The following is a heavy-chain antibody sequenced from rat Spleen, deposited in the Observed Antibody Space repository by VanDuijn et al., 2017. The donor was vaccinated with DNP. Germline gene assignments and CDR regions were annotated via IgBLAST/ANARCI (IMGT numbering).Heavy chain of an antibody. CDR2: INKDSNTI. CDR3: ARASGYDDY. CDR1: GFNFNDYW. V-gene: IGHV4-2*01. D-gene: IGHD1-7*01. J-gene: IGHJ2*01. Sequence: EVKLVESGGGLVQPGRSLKLSCAASGFNFNDYWMGWVRQAPGKGLEWIGEINKDSNTINYTPSLKDKFTISRDNAQNTLFLQMSKLGSEDTAIYYCARASGYDDYWGQGVMVTVSS.